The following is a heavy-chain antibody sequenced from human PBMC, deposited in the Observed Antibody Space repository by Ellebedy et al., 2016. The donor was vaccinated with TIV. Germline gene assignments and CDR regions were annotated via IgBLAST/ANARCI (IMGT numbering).Heavy chain of an antibody. Sequence: SETLSLXCTVSGGSISSGYYYWSWIRQPPGKGLEWIGSIYYSGTTYYNPSLKSRVTISVDTSKNQFSLKLNSVTAADTAVYYCARGDYGDYAFDYWGQGTLVTVSS. CDR3: ARGDYGDYAFDY. CDR2: IYYSGTT. V-gene: IGHV4-30-4*01. CDR1: GGSISSGYYY. J-gene: IGHJ4*02. D-gene: IGHD4-17*01.